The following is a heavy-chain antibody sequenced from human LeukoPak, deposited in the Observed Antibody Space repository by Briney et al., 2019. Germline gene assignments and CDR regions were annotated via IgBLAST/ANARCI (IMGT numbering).Heavy chain of an antibody. CDR3: ARTDYSNYEDYYYYMDV. CDR1: GGSISSSSYY. J-gene: IGHJ6*03. CDR2: IYYSGST. V-gene: IGHV4-39*07. Sequence: SETLSLTCTVSGGSISSSSYYWGWIRQPPGKGLEWIGSIYYSGSTYYNPSLKSRVTISVDTSKHQFSLKLSSVTAADTAVYYCARTDYSNYEDYYYYMDVWGKGTTVTVSS. D-gene: IGHD4-11*01.